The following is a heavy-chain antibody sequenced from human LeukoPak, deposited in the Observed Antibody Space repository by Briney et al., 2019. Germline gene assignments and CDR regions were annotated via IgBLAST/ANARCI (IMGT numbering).Heavy chain of an antibody. V-gene: IGHV3-48*03. CDR3: ARDLYPGY. CDR2: ISSSSSTI. CDR1: GFTFSSYE. J-gene: IGHJ4*02. D-gene: IGHD3-16*01. Sequence: GGSLRLSCAASGFTFSSYEMNWVRQAPGKGLEWVSYISSSSSTIHYVDSVKGRFTISRDDAKNSLYLQMNNLRAEDTAVYYCARDLYPGYWGQGTLVTVSS.